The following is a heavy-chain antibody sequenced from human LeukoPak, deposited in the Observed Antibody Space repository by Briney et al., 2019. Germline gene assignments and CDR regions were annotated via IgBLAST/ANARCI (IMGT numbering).Heavy chain of an antibody. CDR2: IIPIFGTA. V-gene: IGHV1-69*01. D-gene: IGHD3-22*01. CDR3: SVHYYDSSGYYRQFDY. Sequence: SETVSCKASGCTFSSYAISWVRQAPGQGLEWMGGIIPIFGTANYAQKFQGRVTITADESTSTAYMELSSPRSEDTAVYYCSVHYYDSSGYYRQFDYWGQGTLVTASS. CDR1: GCTFSSYA. J-gene: IGHJ4*02.